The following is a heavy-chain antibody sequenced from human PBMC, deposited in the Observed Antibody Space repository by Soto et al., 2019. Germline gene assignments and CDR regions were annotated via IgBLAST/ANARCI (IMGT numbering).Heavy chain of an antibody. CDR1: GYTFTGYY. V-gene: IGHV1-2*02. CDR3: ATAVYYDSSGYYSDY. CDR2: INPNSGGT. J-gene: IGHJ4*02. D-gene: IGHD3-22*01. Sequence: RASVKVSCKASGYTFTGYYMHWVRQAPGQGLEWMGWINPNSGGTNYAQKFQGRVTMTRDTSISTAYMELSRLRSDDTAVYYCATAVYYDSSGYYSDYWGQGTLVTVSS.